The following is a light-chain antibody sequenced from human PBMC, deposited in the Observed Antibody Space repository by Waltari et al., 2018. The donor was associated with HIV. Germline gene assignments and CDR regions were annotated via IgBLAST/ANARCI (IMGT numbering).Light chain of an antibody. CDR1: SVRSYY. J-gene: IGLJ1*01. Sequence: STELTQDPAVSVALGQTVRITCQGDSVRSYYASWYQQKPGHAPALVIYGKNNRPSGIPDRFSGSTSGNTASLTITGGQAEDEADYYCNSRDNSSKHYVFGSGTKVTVL. V-gene: IGLV3-19*01. CDR3: NSRDNSSKHYV. CDR2: GKN.